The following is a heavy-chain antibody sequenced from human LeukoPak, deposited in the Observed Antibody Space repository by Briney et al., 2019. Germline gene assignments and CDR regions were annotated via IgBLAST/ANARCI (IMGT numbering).Heavy chain of an antibody. Sequence: SETLSLTSTVSGGSSSSGGYYWSWIRQPPGKGLEWIGYIYHSGSTYYNPSLKSRVTISVDRSKNQFSLKLSSVTAADTAVYYCARAGRVVPAAYFDYWGQGTLVTVSS. D-gene: IGHD2-2*01. J-gene: IGHJ4*02. CDR1: GGSSSSGGYY. CDR2: IYHSGST. V-gene: IGHV4-30-2*01. CDR3: ARAGRVVPAAYFDY.